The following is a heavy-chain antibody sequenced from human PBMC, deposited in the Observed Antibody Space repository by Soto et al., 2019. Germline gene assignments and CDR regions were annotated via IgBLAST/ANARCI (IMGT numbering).Heavy chain of an antibody. CDR1: GDSVSSNSAA. CDR2: TYYRSRWYN. D-gene: IGHD1-7*01. V-gene: IGHV6-1*01. Sequence: QVQLQESGPGLVKPSQTLSLTCAISGDSVSSNSAAWNWSRLSPSRGLEWLARTYYRSRWYNDSAVSVSSRITVNPDTSKNQFSLPLTSVPPEDTSVYYCAGTTSHQWYYMDVWGKGTTVTVSS. CDR3: AGTTSHQWYYMDV. J-gene: IGHJ6*03.